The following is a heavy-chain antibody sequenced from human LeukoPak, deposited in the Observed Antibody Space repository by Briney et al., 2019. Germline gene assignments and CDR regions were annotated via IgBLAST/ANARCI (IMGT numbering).Heavy chain of an antibody. CDR1: GGSFSDYY. J-gene: IGHJ4*02. CDR3: ARGAAGYSYG. V-gene: IGHV4-34*01. D-gene: IGHD5-18*01. Sequence: SETLSLTCAVYGGSFSDYYWSWIRQPPGKGLEWIGEINHSGSTNYNPSLKSRVIISVDTSKKQFSLKLSSVTAADTAVYYCARGAAGYSYGWGQGTLVTVSS. CDR2: INHSGST.